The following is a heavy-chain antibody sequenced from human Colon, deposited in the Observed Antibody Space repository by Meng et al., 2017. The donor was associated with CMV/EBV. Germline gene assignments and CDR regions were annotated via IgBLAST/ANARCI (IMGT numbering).Heavy chain of an antibody. CDR3: VRSSGWSLFDY. CDR1: GSPFSDYY. J-gene: IGHJ4*02. V-gene: IGHV1-2*02. D-gene: IGHD6-19*01. Sequence: GAGGKGPWALVKVSWKTSGSPFSDYYMHWVRQAPGQGLEWMGWIRSDGSATNYAQKFRGRVTMTRDASVSTAYMELSGLTSDDTAVYFCVRSSGWSLFDYWGPGALVTVSS. CDR2: IRSDGSAT.